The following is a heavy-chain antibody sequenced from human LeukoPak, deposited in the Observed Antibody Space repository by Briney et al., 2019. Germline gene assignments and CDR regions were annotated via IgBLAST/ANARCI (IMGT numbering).Heavy chain of an antibody. V-gene: IGHV1-8*01. CDR3: ARVGGGYYDSSGYYSQV. D-gene: IGHD3-22*01. CDR1: GYTFTSYD. CDR2: MNPNSGNT. J-gene: IGHJ4*02. Sequence: ASAKVSCKASGYTFTSYDINWVRQATGQGLEWMGWMNPNSGNTGYAQKFQGRVTMTRITSISTAYMELSSLRSEDTAVYYCARVGGGYYDSSGYYSQVWGQGTLVTVSS.